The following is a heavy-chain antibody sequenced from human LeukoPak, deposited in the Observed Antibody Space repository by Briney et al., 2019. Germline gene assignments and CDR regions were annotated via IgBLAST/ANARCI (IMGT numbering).Heavy chain of an antibody. CDR2: IKQDGSEK. D-gene: IGHD2-15*01. CDR3: AREILGYSGEDWFDP. CDR1: GFTFSDAW. V-gene: IGHV3-7*01. Sequence: GGSLRLSCAASGFTFSDAWISWVRQAPGKGLEWVANIKQDGSEKYYVDSVKGRFTISRDNAKNSLYLQMNSLRAEDTAVYYCAREILGYSGEDWFDPGGQGTLVTVPS. J-gene: IGHJ5*02.